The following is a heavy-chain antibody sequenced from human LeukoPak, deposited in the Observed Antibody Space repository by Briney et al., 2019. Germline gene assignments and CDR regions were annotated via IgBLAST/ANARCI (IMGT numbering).Heavy chain of an antibody. D-gene: IGHD2-2*01. Sequence: GGSLRLSCAASGSTFSSYTMNWVRQAPGKGLEWVSYISSSSSTIYYADSVKGRFTISRDNAKNSLYLQMNSLRAEDTAVYYCARDQIRDQLLSPFDYWGQGTLVTVSS. CDR1: GSTFSSYT. CDR2: ISSSSSTI. J-gene: IGHJ4*02. V-gene: IGHV3-48*01. CDR3: ARDQIRDQLLSPFDY.